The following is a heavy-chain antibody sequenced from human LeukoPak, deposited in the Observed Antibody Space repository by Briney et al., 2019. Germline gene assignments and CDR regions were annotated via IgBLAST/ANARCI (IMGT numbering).Heavy chain of an antibody. V-gene: IGHV4-59*01. CDR3: ARLREQWLASFDY. CDR1: GGSISSYY. J-gene: IGHJ4*02. CDR2: IYYSGST. Sequence: SETLSLTCTVSGGSISSYYWSWIRQPPGKGLEWIGYIYYSGSTNYNPSLKSRVTISVDTSKNQFSLKLSSVTAADTAVYYCARLREQWLASFDYWGQGTLVTVSS. D-gene: IGHD6-19*01.